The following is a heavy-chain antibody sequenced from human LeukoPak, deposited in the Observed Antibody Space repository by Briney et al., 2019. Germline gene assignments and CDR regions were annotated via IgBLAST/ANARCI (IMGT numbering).Heavy chain of an antibody. CDR2: IYPGDSDN. V-gene: IGHV5-51*01. Sequence: GESLKISCKGSGYSFTSYWIGWVRQMPGKGLEWMGIIYPGDSDNRYSPSFQGQVTISADKSISTAYLQWSSLKASDTAMYYCAKQQYYYDSSGYYYPFDYWGQGTLVTVSS. J-gene: IGHJ4*02. CDR1: GYSFTSYW. D-gene: IGHD3-22*01. CDR3: AKQQYYYDSSGYYYPFDY.